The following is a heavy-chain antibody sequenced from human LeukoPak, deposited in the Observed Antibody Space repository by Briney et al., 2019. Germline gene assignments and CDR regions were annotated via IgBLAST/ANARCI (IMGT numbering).Heavy chain of an antibody. CDR3: ASLHSVLTTVTTIYYFDY. CDR1: GGSISSSSYY. V-gene: IGHV4-39*01. D-gene: IGHD4-17*01. CDR2: IYYSGST. J-gene: IGHJ4*02. Sequence: PSETLSLTCTVSGGSISSSSYYWGWIRQPPGKGLEWIGSIYYSGSTYYNPSLKSRVTISVDTSKNQFSLKLSSVTAADTAVYYCASLHSVLTTVTTIYYFDYWGQGTLVTVSS.